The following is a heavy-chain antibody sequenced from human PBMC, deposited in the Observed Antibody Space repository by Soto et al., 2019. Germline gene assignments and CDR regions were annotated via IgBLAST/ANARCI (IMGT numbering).Heavy chain of an antibody. J-gene: IGHJ4*02. D-gene: IGHD5-12*01. CDR3: ARDLFSWTVSSGYVRIDY. CDR2: ISSSSSYM. CDR1: GFTFSSYS. Sequence: PGGSLRLSCAASGFTFSSYSMNWVRQAPGKGLEWVSSISSSSSYMYYADSVKGRFTISRDNAKNSLYLQMNSLRAEDTAVYYCARDLFSWTVSSGYVRIDYWGQGTLVTVSS. V-gene: IGHV3-21*01.